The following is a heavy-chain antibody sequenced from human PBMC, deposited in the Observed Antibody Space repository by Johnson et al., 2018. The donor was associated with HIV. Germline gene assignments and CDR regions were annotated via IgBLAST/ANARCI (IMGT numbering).Heavy chain of an antibody. CDR2: IDWTGANA. V-gene: IGHV3-20*04. CDR3: ARVRQWLVEEAFDI. J-gene: IGHJ3*02. D-gene: IGHD6-19*01. Sequence: VQLVESGGGVERPGESLRLSCVGSGFMFDDYAMSWVRQVPGTGLEWVSGIDWTGANAGYADSVKGRFTIFRDNAKNSLYIQMSGLREEDTALYYCARVRQWLVEEAFDIWGQGTMVTVSS. CDR1: GFMFDDYA.